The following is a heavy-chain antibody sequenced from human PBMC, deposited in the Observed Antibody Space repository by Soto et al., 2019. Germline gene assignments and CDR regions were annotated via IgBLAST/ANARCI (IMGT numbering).Heavy chain of an antibody. D-gene: IGHD5-18*01. CDR2: LSGSGGST. V-gene: IGHV3-23*01. CDR3: AKDSVDTVIFDY. Sequence: EVQLLESGGGLVQPGGSLRLSCAASGFTFSSYAMSWVSQAPGKGLEWVSALSGSGGSTYYADSVKGRFTISRDNSKNTLYLHMNSLRAEDTAVYYCAKDSVDTVIFDYWGQGTMVTVSS. J-gene: IGHJ4*02. CDR1: GFTFSSYA.